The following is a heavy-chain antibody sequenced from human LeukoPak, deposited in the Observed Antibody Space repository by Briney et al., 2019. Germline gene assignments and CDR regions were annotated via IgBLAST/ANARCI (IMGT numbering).Heavy chain of an antibody. CDR3: AGGQGWLLDY. Sequence: PGGSLRLSCAASGFTFSSYWMTWVRRAPGKGLEWVANIKQDGSGQYYVDSVRGRFTISRDNAKNSLFLQMNSLRVEDTAVYYCAGGQGWLLDYWGQGALVTVSS. D-gene: IGHD2-15*01. CDR2: IKQDGSGQ. CDR1: GFTFSSYW. V-gene: IGHV3-7*05. J-gene: IGHJ4*02.